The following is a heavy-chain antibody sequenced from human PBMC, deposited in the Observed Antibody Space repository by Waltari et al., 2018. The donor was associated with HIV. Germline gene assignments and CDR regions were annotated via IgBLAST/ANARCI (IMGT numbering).Heavy chain of an antibody. Sequence: QHQLQESGPGLVKPSETLSLTCTVSGGSISSSSYYWVWIRQPPGKGLEWIGSVFHSGSSYYNPSPQSRVTISADMSNNQFSLKLSSVTAADTAVYYCARHCLQKCWLPQLKYYYAMDVWGQGTTVTVSS. CDR3: ARHCLQKCWLPQLKYYYAMDV. V-gene: IGHV4-39*01. J-gene: IGHJ6*02. CDR2: VFHSGSS. CDR1: GGSISSSSYY. D-gene: IGHD3-9*01.